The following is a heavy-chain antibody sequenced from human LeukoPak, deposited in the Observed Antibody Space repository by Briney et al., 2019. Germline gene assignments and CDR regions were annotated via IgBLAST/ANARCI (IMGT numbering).Heavy chain of an antibody. J-gene: IGHJ4*02. V-gene: IGHV1-69*05. Sequence: SVRVSCKASGGTFISYAISWVRQAPGQGGEWMGGITTIFGTANYAQKFQGRVTITTDESTSTAYMELSSLRSEDTAVYYCARGEPGDSSGYYVWGQGTLVTVSS. CDR2: ITTIFGTA. D-gene: IGHD3-22*01. CDR3: ARGEPGDSSGYYV. CDR1: GGTFISYA.